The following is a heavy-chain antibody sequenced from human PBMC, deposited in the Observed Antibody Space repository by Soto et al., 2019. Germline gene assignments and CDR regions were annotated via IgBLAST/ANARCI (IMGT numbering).Heavy chain of an antibody. V-gene: IGHV4-59*01. J-gene: IGHJ4*02. CDR1: GGSISSYY. CDR3: ARVDDYGDSY. Sequence: QVQLQESGPGLVKPSETLSLTCTVSGGSISSYYWSWIRQTPGKGLEWTGYIYYSGSTNSNPSLKSRVTISVDTSKNQFALKLSSGTAADAAVYYCARVDDYGDSYWGQGTLVTVSA. CDR2: IYYSGST. D-gene: IGHD4-17*01.